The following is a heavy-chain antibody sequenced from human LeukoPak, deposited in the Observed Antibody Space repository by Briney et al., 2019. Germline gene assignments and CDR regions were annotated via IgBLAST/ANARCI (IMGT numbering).Heavy chain of an antibody. CDR3: ASSYYDSSGYYDAYPLSY. CDR2: INNDGSIT. CDR1: GFTFSSYW. J-gene: IGHJ4*02. V-gene: IGHV3-74*01. Sequence: PGGSLRLSCAASGFTFSSYWMHWVRQAPGKGLVWVSHINNDGSITSYADSVKGRFTISRDNAKNTLYLQMNSLKAEDTAVYYCASSYYDSSGYYDAYPLSYWGQGTLVTVSS. D-gene: IGHD3-22*01.